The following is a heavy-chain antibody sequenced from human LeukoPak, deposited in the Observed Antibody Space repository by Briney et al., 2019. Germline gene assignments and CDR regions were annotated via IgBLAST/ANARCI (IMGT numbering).Heavy chain of an antibody. J-gene: IGHJ4*02. D-gene: IGHD1-14*01. V-gene: IGHV3-30*02. Sequence: GGSLRLSWAAAGFTFSSYGIHWVRQAPGKGLEWVAFIQNDGSNKYYADSVKGRFTISRDNSKNTLYLQMNSLRAEDTAVYYCANAEDHLSPTDYWGQGTLVTVSS. CDR1: GFTFSSYG. CDR3: ANAEDHLSPTDY. CDR2: IQNDGSNK.